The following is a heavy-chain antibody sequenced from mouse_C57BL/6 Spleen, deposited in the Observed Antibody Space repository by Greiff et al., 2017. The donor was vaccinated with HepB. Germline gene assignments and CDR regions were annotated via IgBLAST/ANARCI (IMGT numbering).Heavy chain of an antibody. CDR3: ARGGYYGSSLAY. CDR2: IYPGNSDT. Sequence: EVKLQQSGTVLARPGASVKMSCKTSGYTFTSYWMHWVKQRPGQGLEWIGAIYPGNSDTSYNQKFKGKAKLTAVTSASTAYMGLSSLTNEDSAAYYCARGGYYGSSLAYWGQGTLVTVSA. CDR1: GYTFTSYW. V-gene: IGHV1-5*01. D-gene: IGHD1-1*01. J-gene: IGHJ3*01.